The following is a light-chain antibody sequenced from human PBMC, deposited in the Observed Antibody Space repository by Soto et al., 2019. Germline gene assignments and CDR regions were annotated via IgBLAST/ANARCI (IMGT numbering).Light chain of an antibody. Sequence: QSVLTQPPSASGSPGQSVTISCTGTSSDVGGYDYVSWYQQHPGTAPKLLIYTNNQRPSGVRDRFSGSRSGTSASLAISGLQSEDEADYYCAAWDDSLNGFVFGTGTKVTVL. V-gene: IGLV1-47*01. J-gene: IGLJ1*01. CDR3: AAWDDSLNGFV. CDR1: SSDVGGYDY. CDR2: TNN.